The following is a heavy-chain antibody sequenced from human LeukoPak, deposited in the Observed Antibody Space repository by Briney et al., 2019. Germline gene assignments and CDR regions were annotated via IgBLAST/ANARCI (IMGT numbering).Heavy chain of an antibody. Sequence: GGSLRLSCAASGFTFDDYAMHWVRQAPGKGLEWVSGISWNSGSIGYADSVKGRFTISRDNAKNSLYLQMNSLRAEDTALYYCAKDTLYDILTGPNDAFDIWGQGTMVTVSS. J-gene: IGHJ3*02. V-gene: IGHV3-9*01. CDR1: GFTFDDYA. CDR3: AKDTLYDILTGPNDAFDI. D-gene: IGHD3-9*01. CDR2: ISWNSGSI.